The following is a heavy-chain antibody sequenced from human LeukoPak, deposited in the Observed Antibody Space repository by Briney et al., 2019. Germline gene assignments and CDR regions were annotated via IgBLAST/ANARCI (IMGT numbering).Heavy chain of an antibody. J-gene: IGHJ4*02. V-gene: IGHV3-15*01. CDR3: TTDLDY. CDR1: GFTFTDVW. Sequence: PGGSLRLSCAGAGFTFTDVWMSWVRQAPGKGLEWVGRIKSKSDGGTIDYAAPVKGRITVSRDDSRKTLSLELNNLKTEDTGVYYCTTDLDYWGQGTLVTVSS. CDR2: IKSKSDGGTI.